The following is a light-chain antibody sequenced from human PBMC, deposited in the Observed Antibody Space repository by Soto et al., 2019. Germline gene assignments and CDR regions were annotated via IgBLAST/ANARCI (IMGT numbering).Light chain of an antibody. Sequence: DIVMTQTPLSLSVTPGQPASISCKSSQSLLHSNGKTYLYWYLPKPGQSPQLLVYELSNRFSGVPARLSGSGSGTDYSRKISRVDAEDVGVYYCIQSLQFSNTFGPGTKVDIK. CDR3: IQSLQFSNT. J-gene: IGKJ3*01. CDR2: ELS. V-gene: IGKV2D-29*02. CDR1: QSLLHSNGKTY.